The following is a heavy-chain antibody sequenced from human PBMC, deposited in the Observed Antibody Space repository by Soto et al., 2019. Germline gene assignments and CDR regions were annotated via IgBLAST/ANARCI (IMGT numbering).Heavy chain of an antibody. V-gene: IGHV3-15*01. J-gene: IGHJ3*02. CDR3: TTDPERVPWFGALYAFDI. CDR1: GFTFSNAW. D-gene: IGHD3-10*01. Sequence: GGSLRLSCAASGFTFSNAWMSWVRQAPGKGLEWVGRIKSKTDGGTTDYAAPVKGRFTISRDDSKNTLYLQMNSLKTEDTAVYYCTTDPERVPWFGALYAFDIWGQGTMVTVSS. CDR2: IKSKTDGGTT.